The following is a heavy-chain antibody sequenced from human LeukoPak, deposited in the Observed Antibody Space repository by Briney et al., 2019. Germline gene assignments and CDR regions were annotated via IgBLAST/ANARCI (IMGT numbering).Heavy chain of an antibody. D-gene: IGHD2-15*01. CDR2: IYSGGST. J-gene: IGHJ3*02. CDR1: GFTVSSNY. Sequence: GGFLRLSCAASGFTVSSNYMSWVRQAPGKGLEWVSVIYSGGSTFYADSVKGRFTISRDNSKNTLFLQMNSLRAEDTAVYYCASGFCSGGSCYNDAFDIWGQGTMVTVSS. V-gene: IGHV3-66*01. CDR3: ASGFCSGGSCYNDAFDI.